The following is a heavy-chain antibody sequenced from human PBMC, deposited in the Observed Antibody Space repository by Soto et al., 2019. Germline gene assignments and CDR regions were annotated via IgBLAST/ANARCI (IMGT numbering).Heavy chain of an antibody. V-gene: IGHV4-30-4*01. CDR2: IHDSGNT. CDR3: ARARGGDSGDYASLFDR. CDR1: GGSVSIGDYL. J-gene: IGHJ5*02. Sequence: VQLQESGPGLVTPSQTLSLTCTVFGGSVSIGDYLWSWIRQRPGKGLEWIGHIHDSGNTYYNPSLKSRVTISLDTSKNQFSLKVTSMTAADTAVYFCARARGGDSGDYASLFDRWGQGNLVTVSS. D-gene: IGHD4-17*01.